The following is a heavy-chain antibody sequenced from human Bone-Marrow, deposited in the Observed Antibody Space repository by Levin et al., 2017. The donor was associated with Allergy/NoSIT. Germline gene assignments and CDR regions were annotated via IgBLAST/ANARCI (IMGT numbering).Heavy chain of an antibody. J-gene: IGHJ4*02. Sequence: LSLTCAASGFIVSNNYMSWVRPAPGEGLEWVSVIYRDGSPYYADSVKGRFTISRDNSKNTLYLQMNSLRAEDTAVYYCARDLGDNLNDALRYWGQGTLVTVSS. CDR1: GFIVSNNY. CDR2: IYRDGSP. D-gene: IGHD1-20*01. CDR3: ARDLGDNLNDALRY. V-gene: IGHV3-53*01.